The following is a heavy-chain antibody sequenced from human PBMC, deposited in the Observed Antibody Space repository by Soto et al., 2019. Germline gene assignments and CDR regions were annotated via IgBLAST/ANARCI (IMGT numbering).Heavy chain of an antibody. D-gene: IGHD3-3*01. V-gene: IGHV3-11*01. J-gene: IGHJ6*02. Sequence: SLRLSCAASGFTFSDYYMSWIRQAPGKGLEWVSYISSSGSTIYYADSVKGRFTISRDNAKNSLYLQMNSLRAKDTAVYYCARDAPYYDFWSGYFPRYYYYGMDVWGQGTTVTVSS. CDR3: ARDAPYYDFWSGYFPRYYYYGMDV. CDR2: ISSSGSTI. CDR1: GFTFSDYY.